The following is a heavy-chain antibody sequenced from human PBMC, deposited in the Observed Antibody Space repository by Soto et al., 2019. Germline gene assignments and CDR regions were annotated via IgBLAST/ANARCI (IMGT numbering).Heavy chain of an antibody. V-gene: IGHV5-51*01. D-gene: IGHD1-20*01. CDR1: GYSFISQW. J-gene: IGHJ3*01. CDR2: IYPGDSDP. Sequence: XESLKISCKGCGYSFISQWIGWVRQMPGKGLEWMGVIYPGDSDPKYNPSFQGQVTISADRSLSTAFLQWSSLKASDTAIYYCASRKITSDAFDFWGQGTMVTVSS. CDR3: ASRKITSDAFDF.